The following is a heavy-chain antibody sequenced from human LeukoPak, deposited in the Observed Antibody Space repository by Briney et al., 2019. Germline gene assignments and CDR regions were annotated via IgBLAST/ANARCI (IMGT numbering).Heavy chain of an antibody. V-gene: IGHV3-21*01. CDR1: GFTFSSYS. D-gene: IGHD6-6*01. Sequence: GGSLRLSCAASGFTFSSYSMNWVRQAPGKGLEWVSSISSSSSYIYYADSVKGRFTISRDNAKNSLYLQMNSLRAEVTAVYYCATQGVAARPVRWGQGTLVTVSS. J-gene: IGHJ4*02. CDR2: ISSSSSYI. CDR3: ATQGVAARPVR.